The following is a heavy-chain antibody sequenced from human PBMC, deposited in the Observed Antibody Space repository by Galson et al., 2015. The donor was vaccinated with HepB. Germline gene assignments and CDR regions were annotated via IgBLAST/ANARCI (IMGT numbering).Heavy chain of an antibody. J-gene: IGHJ6*02. V-gene: IGHV1-18*01. CDR2: ISAYNGNT. CDR1: GYSITTYG. Sequence: SVTVSCKASGYSITTYGISWVRQAPGQGLEWMGWISAYNGNTNYAQKLQDRVTMTTDTSTSTAYMELRSLRSDDTAVYYCARDLLYGSGSYSAYYYATDVWGQGTTVTVSS. D-gene: IGHD3-10*01. CDR3: ARDLLYGSGSYSAYYYATDV.